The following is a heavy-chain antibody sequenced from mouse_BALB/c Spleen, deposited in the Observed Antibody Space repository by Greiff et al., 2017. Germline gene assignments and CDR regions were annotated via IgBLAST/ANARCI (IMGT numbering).Heavy chain of an antibody. J-gene: IGHJ3*01. CDR1: GYSITSDYA. CDR2: ISYSGST. Sequence: EVQLVESGPGLVKPSQSLSLTCTVTGYSITSDYAWNWIRQFPGNKLEWMGYISYSGSTSYNPSLKSRISITRDTSKNQFFLQLNSVTTEDTATYYCARGPIYYYGSAWFAYWGQGTLVTVSA. D-gene: IGHD1-1*01. CDR3: ARGPIYYYGSAWFAY. V-gene: IGHV3-2*02.